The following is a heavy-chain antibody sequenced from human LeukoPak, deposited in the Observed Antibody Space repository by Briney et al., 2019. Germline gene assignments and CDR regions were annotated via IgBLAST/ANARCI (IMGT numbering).Heavy chain of an antibody. J-gene: IGHJ4*02. Sequence: GGPLRLSWAAPGSTFGNYWMSWVRQAPGTGLEWVANIKQDGSDRNYVTSVRGRFTISRDNAESSLFLQMNSLRAEDTAVYYCVRNLAVAGTCFDSWGQGTLVTVSS. CDR3: VRNLAVAGTCFDS. CDR1: GSTFGNYW. V-gene: IGHV3-7*03. D-gene: IGHD6-19*01. CDR2: IKQDGSDR.